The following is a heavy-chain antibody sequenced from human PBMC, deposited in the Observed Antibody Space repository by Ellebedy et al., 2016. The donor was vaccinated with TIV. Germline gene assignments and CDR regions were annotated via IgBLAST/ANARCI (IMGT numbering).Heavy chain of an antibody. D-gene: IGHD4-11*01. CDR3: AREYSNYLPDYYYYYGMDV. J-gene: IGHJ6*02. V-gene: IGHV3-9*01. CDR1: GFTFADYA. Sequence: GGSLRLSXAASGFTFADYAMHWVRQAPGKGLEWVSGISWNSGSIGYADSVKGRFTISRDNAKNSLYLQMNSLRAEDTAVYYCAREYSNYLPDYYYYYGMDVWGQGTTVTVSS. CDR2: ISWNSGSI.